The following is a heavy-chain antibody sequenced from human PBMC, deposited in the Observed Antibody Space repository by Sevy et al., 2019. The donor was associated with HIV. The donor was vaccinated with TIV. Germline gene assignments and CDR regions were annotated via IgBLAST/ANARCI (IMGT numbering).Heavy chain of an antibody. Sequence: GGSLRLSCAASGFTFSSYAMSWVRQAPGKGLEWVSAISGSGGSTYYVDSVKGRFTISRDNSKNTLYLQMNSLRAEDTAVYYCAKNPTDIVATIKEDYWGQGTLVTVSS. D-gene: IGHD5-12*01. CDR1: GFTFSSYA. J-gene: IGHJ4*02. CDR2: ISGSGGST. CDR3: AKNPTDIVATIKEDY. V-gene: IGHV3-23*01.